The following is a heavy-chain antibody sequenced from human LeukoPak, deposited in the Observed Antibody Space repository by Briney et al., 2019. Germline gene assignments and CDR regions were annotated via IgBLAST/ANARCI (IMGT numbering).Heavy chain of an antibody. D-gene: IGHD3-3*01. J-gene: IGHJ5*02. V-gene: IGHV1-18*01. Sequence: ASVKVSCKASGYTFTSYGISWVRQAPGQGLEWMGWISAYNGNTNYAQKLQGRVTMTTDTSTSTAYMELRSLRSDDTAVYYCARDLITIFGMAANWFDPWGQGTLVTVSS. CDR1: GYTFTSYG. CDR3: ARDLITIFGMAANWFDP. CDR2: ISAYNGNT.